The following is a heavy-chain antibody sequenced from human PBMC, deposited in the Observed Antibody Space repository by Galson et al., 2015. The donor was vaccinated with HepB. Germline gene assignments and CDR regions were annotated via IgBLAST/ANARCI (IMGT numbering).Heavy chain of an antibody. CDR3: ARQGGSGSPEACDI. CDR2: IYHSGST. J-gene: IGHJ3*02. V-gene: IGHV4-4*02. CDR1: GGSISSSNW. D-gene: IGHD3-10*01. Sequence: SETLSLTCAVSGGSISSSNWWSWVRQPPGKGLEWIGEIYHSGSTNYNPSLKGRVTISVDKSKNQFSLKLSSVTAADTAVYYCARQGGSGSPEACDISAPRTLVPVSA.